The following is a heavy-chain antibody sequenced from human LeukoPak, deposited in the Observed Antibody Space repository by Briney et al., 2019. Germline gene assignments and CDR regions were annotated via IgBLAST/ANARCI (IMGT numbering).Heavy chain of an antibody. V-gene: IGHV3-7*01. Sequence: PGGSLRLSCVASGFPFSSYWMTWVRQAPGKGLEWVANIKQDGSKKSYVDSVKGRFTISRDNAKNSLYLQMNSLRAEDTAVYYCARDTYRFFDLWGRGTLVTVSS. CDR3: ARDTYRFFDL. J-gene: IGHJ2*01. CDR2: IKQDGSKK. CDR1: GFPFSSYW.